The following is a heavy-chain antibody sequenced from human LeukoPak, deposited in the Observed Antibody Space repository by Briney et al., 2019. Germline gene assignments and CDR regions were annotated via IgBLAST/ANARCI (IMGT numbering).Heavy chain of an antibody. D-gene: IGHD2-15*01. CDR1: GGSISSYY. CDR2: IYYSGST. J-gene: IGHJ4*02. CDR3: ARQHCSGGSCYSDD. V-gene: IGHV4-59*01. Sequence: SETLSLTCTVSGGSISSYYWNWIRQPPGKGLEWIGYIYYSGSTNYNPSLKSRVTISVDTSKNQFPLKLSSVTAADTAVYYCARQHCSGGSCYSDDWGQGTLVTVSS.